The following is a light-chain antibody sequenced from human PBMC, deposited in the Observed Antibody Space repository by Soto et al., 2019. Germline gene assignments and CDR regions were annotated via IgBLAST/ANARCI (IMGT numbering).Light chain of an antibody. CDR1: QSVITY. Sequence: IQMTQSPSSLSASVGDRVTIACRPSQSVITYLNWYQQTPGKAPKLLIYDASRLQSGVPSRFSGSGSGTEFTLTISSVQPEDFGSYYCQQSYSTPHTFGQGTRLEIK. J-gene: IGKJ5*01. CDR3: QQSYSTPHT. V-gene: IGKV1-39*01. CDR2: DAS.